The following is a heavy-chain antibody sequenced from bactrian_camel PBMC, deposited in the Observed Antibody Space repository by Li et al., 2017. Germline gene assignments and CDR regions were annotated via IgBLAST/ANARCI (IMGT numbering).Heavy chain of an antibody. J-gene: IGHJ7*01. V-gene: IGHV3S1*01. Sequence: HVQLVESGGGSVEAGGSLTLSCAASGDTESTNCMAWFRQTPGKEREGVAVIYTGGGATAYAASVEGRYTISEDNAGSTVYLQMTSLKPEDTGMYYCAAGLYSHGMPKSRGMDYWGKGTQVTVS. CDR2: IYTGGGAT. CDR1: GDTESTNC. D-gene: IGHD2*01.